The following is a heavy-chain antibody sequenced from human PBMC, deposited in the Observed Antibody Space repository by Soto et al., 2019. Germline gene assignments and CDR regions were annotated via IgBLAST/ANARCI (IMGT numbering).Heavy chain of an antibody. V-gene: IGHV1-2*04. CDR2: INPNSGGT. J-gene: IGHJ4*02. Sequence: ASVKVSCKASGYTFTGYYMHWVRQAPGQGLEWMGWINPNSGGTNYAQKFQGWVTMTRDTSISTAYMELSRLRSDDTAVYYCARDLVTTLEFVWDYWGQGTLVTAPQ. CDR3: ARDLVTTLEFVWDY. CDR1: GYTFTGYY. D-gene: IGHD4-17*01.